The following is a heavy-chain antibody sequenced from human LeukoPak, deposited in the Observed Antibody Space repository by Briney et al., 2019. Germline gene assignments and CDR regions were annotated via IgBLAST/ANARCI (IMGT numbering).Heavy chain of an antibody. Sequence: GGSLRLSCAASGFSSSSYGMHWVRQAPGKGLEWVAVISYDGSNKYYTDSVKGRFSISRDNSKNTLYLQMNSLRAEDMAVYYCAKGFLMVRGVSSHFDYWGQGTLVTVSS. J-gene: IGHJ4*02. V-gene: IGHV3-30*18. D-gene: IGHD3-10*01. CDR1: GFSSSSYG. CDR2: ISYDGSNK. CDR3: AKGFLMVRGVSSHFDY.